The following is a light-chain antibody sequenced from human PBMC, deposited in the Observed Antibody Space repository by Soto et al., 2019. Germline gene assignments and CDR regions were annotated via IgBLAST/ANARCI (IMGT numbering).Light chain of an antibody. J-gene: IGKJ1*01. CDR2: DAS. CDR3: QKYSSLPRT. Sequence: EIVLTPSQCTLSLSPREGATLSGSASQSVSSYLAWYQQKPGQAPRLLIYDASDRATGIPARFSGSGSGTEFTLTITRLEPEDFGVYYCQKYSSLPRTFGQGTKV. CDR1: QSVSSY. V-gene: IGKV3-20*01.